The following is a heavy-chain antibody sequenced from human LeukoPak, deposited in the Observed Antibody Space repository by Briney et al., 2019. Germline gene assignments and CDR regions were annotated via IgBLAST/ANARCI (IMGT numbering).Heavy chain of an antibody. V-gene: IGHV3-74*01. CDR2: ISFDGSDA. D-gene: IGHD6-25*01. CDR3: ARGAKRAYYFDY. Sequence: PGGSLRLSWAASGFTFRGFWMHWVRQAPGKGLVWVSCISFDGSDATYADSVKGRFTISRDNAKDTLYLHMNSLTAEDTAVYYCARGAKRAYYFDYWGQGTLVTVSS. CDR1: GFTFRGFW. J-gene: IGHJ4*02.